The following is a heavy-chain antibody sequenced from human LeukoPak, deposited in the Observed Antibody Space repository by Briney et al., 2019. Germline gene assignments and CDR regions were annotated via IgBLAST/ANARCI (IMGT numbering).Heavy chain of an antibody. CDR2: IIPIFGTA. CDR1: GGTFSSYA. D-gene: IGHD3-9*01. V-gene: IGHV1-69*05. Sequence: ASVKVSCKASGGTFSSYAISWVRQARGQGLEWMGGIIPIFGTANYAQKFQGRVTITTDESTSTAYMELSSLRSEDTAVYYCARAPYDILTGYYNGWFDPWGQGTLVNVSS. J-gene: IGHJ5*02. CDR3: ARAPYDILTGYYNGWFDP.